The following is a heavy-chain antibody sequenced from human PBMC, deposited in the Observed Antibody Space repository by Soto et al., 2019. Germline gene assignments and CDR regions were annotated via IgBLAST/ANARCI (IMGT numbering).Heavy chain of an antibody. J-gene: IGHJ4*02. CDR1: GFAFSSYS. CDR2: FRTSGDGGTT. CDR3: AKDIDGATYYDFWHY. V-gene: IGHV3-23*01. Sequence: LRLSCAASGFAFSSYSVSWVRQAPGKGLEWVSGFRTSGDGGTTYYADSVKGRFTISRDNSKNTLYLQMNSLRAEDTAIYYCAKDIDGATYYDFWHYWGQGTLVTVSS. D-gene: IGHD3-3*01.